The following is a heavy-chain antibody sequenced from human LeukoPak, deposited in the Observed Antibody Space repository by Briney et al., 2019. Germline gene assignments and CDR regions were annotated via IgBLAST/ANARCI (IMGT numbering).Heavy chain of an antibody. Sequence: GGSLGLSCAASGFTFSSYAMSWVRQAPGKGLEWVSAISGSGGSTYYADSVKGRFTISRDNSKNTLYLQMNSLRAEDTAVYYCAKKAGCSSTSCYHFDYWGQGTLVTVSS. D-gene: IGHD2-2*01. J-gene: IGHJ4*02. CDR1: GFTFSSYA. V-gene: IGHV3-23*01. CDR3: AKKAGCSSTSCYHFDY. CDR2: ISGSGGST.